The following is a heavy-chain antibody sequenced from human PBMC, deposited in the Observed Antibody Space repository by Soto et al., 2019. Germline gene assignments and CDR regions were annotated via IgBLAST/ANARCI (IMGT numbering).Heavy chain of an antibody. CDR3: AGDHGYGSQGRSFGH. V-gene: IGHV1-18*01. D-gene: IGHD5-18*01. CDR2: ISTYNGNT. CDR1: GYTFITYG. Sequence: QVKLVQSGAEVKKPGASLKVSCKASGYTFITYGISWVRQAPGQGLEWMGWISTYNGNTNYLQKFQGRVPRTTDKSTSTAYMELTSLRCDGTAVNYCAGDHGYGSQGRSFGHWGQGTLVTVSS. J-gene: IGHJ4*01.